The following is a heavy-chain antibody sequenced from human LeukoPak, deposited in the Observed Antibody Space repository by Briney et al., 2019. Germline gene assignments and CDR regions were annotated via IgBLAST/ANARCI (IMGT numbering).Heavy chain of an antibody. CDR1: GGSFSGYY. J-gene: IGHJ3*02. CDR3: ATQTVGATSGRAFDI. Sequence: KPSETLSLTYAVYGGSFSGYYWNWIRHPPGKGLESIGEINHSGSTNYNPSLKSRVTISVDTSKNQFSLKLSSVTAADTAVYYCATQTVGATSGRAFDIWGQGTMVTVSS. D-gene: IGHD1-26*01. CDR2: INHSGST. V-gene: IGHV4-34*01.